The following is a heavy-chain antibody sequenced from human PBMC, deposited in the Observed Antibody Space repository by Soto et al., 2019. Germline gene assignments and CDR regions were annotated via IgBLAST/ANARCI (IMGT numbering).Heavy chain of an antibody. J-gene: IGHJ4*02. CDR1: EFTFSSYS. CDR3: ARAGYRSVDY. V-gene: IGHV3-48*02. CDR2: ISSSGSTI. D-gene: IGHD3-3*01. Sequence: EMQLVESGGGLVQPGGSLRLSCAASEFTFSSYSMNWVRQAPGKGLEWVSYISSSGSTIYYADSVRGRFTISRDNAKNSLYLQMNSLRDDDTAVYYCARAGYRSVDYWGQGTLVTVSS.